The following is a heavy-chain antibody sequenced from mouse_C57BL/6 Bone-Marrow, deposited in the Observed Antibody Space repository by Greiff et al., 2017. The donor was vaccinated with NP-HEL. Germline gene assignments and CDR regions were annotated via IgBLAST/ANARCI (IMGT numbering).Heavy chain of an antibody. D-gene: IGHD2-5*01. Sequence: QVHVKQSGPELVKPGASVKISCKASGYSFTSYYIHWVKQRPGQGLEWIGWIYPGSGDTKYNEKFKGKATLTADTSSSTAYMQLSSLTSEDSAVYYCASYSNYEGYAMDYWGQGTSVTVSS. CDR1: GYSFTSYY. CDR2: IYPGSGDT. J-gene: IGHJ4*01. V-gene: IGHV1-66*01. CDR3: ASYSNYEGYAMDY.